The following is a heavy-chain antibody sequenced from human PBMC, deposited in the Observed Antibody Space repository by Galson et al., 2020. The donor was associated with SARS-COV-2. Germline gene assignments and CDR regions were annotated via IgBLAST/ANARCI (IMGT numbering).Heavy chain of an antibody. CDR1: GGSISSGGYS. V-gene: IGHV4-30-2*01. CDR3: ARDLTLPDYGMDV. D-gene: IGHD1-26*01. CDR2: IYHSGST. Sequence: ETSETLSLTCAVSGGSISSGGYSWSWTRQPPGKGLEWIGYIYHSGSTYYNPSLKSRVTISVDRSKNQFSLKLSSVTAADTAVYYCARDLTLPDYGMDVWGQGTTVTVSS. J-gene: IGHJ6*02.